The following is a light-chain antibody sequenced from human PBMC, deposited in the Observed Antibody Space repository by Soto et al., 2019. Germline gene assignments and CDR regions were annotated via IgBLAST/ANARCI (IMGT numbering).Light chain of an antibody. CDR3: HQRQSWPRT. CDR2: DAS. J-gene: IGKJ1*01. CDR1: QSVSSC. Sequence: ELVLTQSPATLSLSTVAIATLSCSASQSVSSCLAWYQQKPGQAPRLLIYDASNRATGIPARFSGSGSGTDFTLTISDVQPEDFAVYYCHQRQSWPRTFGQGTKVDIK. V-gene: IGKV3-11*01.